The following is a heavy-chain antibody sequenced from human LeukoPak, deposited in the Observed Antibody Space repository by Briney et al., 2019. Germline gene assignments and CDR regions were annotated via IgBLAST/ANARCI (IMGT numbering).Heavy chain of an antibody. V-gene: IGHV1-2*02. J-gene: IGHJ4*02. Sequence: ASVKVSCKASGYTFTGYYMHWVRQAPGQGLEWMGWINPNSGGTNYAQKFQGRVTITADKSTSTAYMELNSLRSEDTAMYYCARDLDYWGQGTLVTVSS. CDR2: INPNSGGT. CDR3: ARDLDY. CDR1: GYTFTGYY.